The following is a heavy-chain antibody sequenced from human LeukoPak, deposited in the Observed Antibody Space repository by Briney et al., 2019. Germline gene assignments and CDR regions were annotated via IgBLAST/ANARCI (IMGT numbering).Heavy chain of an antibody. CDR1: GDTFDSHA. D-gene: IGHD5-12*01. J-gene: IGHJ6*04. V-gene: IGHV1-69*06. Sequence: SVKVSCKASGDTFDSHALSWVRQAPGQGLEWMGAIIPMYGTANYAQKFQGRVAIIADKSTSTAYMELNSLTCEDTAVYYCAIAQNNHGYVYFGMDVWGKGTTVTVSS. CDR3: AIAQNNHGYVYFGMDV. CDR2: IIPMYGTA.